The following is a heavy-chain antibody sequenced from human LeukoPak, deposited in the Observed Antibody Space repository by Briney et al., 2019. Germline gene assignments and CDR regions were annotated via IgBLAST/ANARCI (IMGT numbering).Heavy chain of an antibody. CDR1: GFTFSSYW. Sequence: GGSLRLSCAASGFTFSSYWMSWVRQAPGKGLEGVANIKQDGSEKYYVDSVKGRFTISRDNAKNSLYLQMNSLRAEDTAVYYCARDWYCSGGSCYSNDAFDIWGQGRMVTVSS. CDR2: IKQDGSEK. J-gene: IGHJ3*02. D-gene: IGHD2-15*01. V-gene: IGHV3-7*01. CDR3: ARDWYCSGGSCYSNDAFDI.